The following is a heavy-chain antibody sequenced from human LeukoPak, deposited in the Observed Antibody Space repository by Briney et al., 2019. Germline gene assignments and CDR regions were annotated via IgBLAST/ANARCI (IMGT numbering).Heavy chain of an antibody. Sequence: SETLSLTCTVSGGSISSYYWSWIRQPAGKGLEWIGRIYTSGSTNYNPSLKSRVTMSVDTSKNQFSLKLSSVTAADTAVYYCARDNLGGRVVVPAATSVGAFDIWGQGTMVTVSS. V-gene: IGHV4-4*07. J-gene: IGHJ3*02. CDR2: IYTSGST. CDR1: GGSISSYY. D-gene: IGHD2-2*01. CDR3: ARDNLGGRVVVPAATSVGAFDI.